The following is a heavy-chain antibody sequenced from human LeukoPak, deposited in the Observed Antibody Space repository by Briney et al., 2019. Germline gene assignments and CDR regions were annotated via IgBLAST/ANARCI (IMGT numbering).Heavy chain of an antibody. V-gene: IGHV4-4*07. CDR1: GGSISSYC. J-gene: IGHJ5*02. D-gene: IGHD6-13*01. CDR3: ACAGYSSSWYFGFDP. CDR2: IYTSGST. Sequence: PSETLSLTGTVSGGSISSYCWSWIRQPAGKGLEWIGRIYTSGSTNYNPSLKSRVTMSVDTSKNQFSLKLSSVTAADTAVYYCACAGYSSSWYFGFDPWGQGTLVTVSS.